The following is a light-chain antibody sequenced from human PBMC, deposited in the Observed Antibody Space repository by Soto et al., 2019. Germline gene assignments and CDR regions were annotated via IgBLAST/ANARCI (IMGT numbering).Light chain of an antibody. V-gene: IGKV3-15*01. CDR3: QQYNNWPPEEF. CDR2: GAS. Sequence: EIVMTQSPATLSVSPGERATLSCRASQSVSSNLAWYQQKPGQAPRLLIYGASTRATGIPARFSGSGSGTEFTLTISSLQSEDFAVYYCQQYNNWPPEEFFGQGTRLEIK. CDR1: QSVSSN. J-gene: IGKJ5*01.